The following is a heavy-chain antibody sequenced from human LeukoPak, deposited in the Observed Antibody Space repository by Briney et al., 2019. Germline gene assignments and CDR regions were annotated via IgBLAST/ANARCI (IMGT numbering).Heavy chain of an antibody. J-gene: IGHJ4*02. D-gene: IGHD3-10*01. CDR2: TYYRSKWYN. V-gene: IGHV6-1*01. CDR1: GDSVSSNSAA. Sequence: SQTLSLTCSISGDSVSSNSAAWNWIRQSPSRGLEWLGRTYYRSKWYNDYAVSVKSRMTLNPDKSKNQFSLQLNSVTPEDTAVYYCVREPQRVRGLIISSDFDYWGQGTLVTVSS. CDR3: VREPQRVRGLIISSDFDY.